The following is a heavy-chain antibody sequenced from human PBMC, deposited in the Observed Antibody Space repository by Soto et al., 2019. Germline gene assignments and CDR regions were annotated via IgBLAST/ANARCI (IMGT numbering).Heavy chain of an antibody. D-gene: IGHD6-6*01. CDR3: AREMLYSSSSQAGDY. V-gene: IGHV4-30-4*01. CDR2: ISYSGST. Sequence: QVQLQESGPGLVKPSQTLSLTCTVSGGSISSGDYYWSWIRQPPGKGLEWIGYISYSGSTYYNPSLKSRVTVSVDTSKNQFPLKLSSVTAADTAVYYCAREMLYSSSSQAGDYWGQGTLVTVSS. CDR1: GGSISSGDYY. J-gene: IGHJ4*02.